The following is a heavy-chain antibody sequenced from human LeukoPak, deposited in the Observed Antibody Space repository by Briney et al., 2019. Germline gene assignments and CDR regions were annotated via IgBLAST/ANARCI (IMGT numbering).Heavy chain of an antibody. CDR3: ARESGSSGYAGYFDF. CDR1: GFSFSVSP. D-gene: IGHD3-22*01. J-gene: IGHJ4*02. V-gene: IGHV3-30*04. CDR2: VSHDGIGT. Sequence: GGSLRPSCAASGFSFSVSPMHWVRQAPGKGLEWVAGVSHDGIGTYYADSVKGRFTISRDNSKNTLYLQMNSLRAEDTAVYYCARESGSSGYAGYFDFRGQGTLVTVSS.